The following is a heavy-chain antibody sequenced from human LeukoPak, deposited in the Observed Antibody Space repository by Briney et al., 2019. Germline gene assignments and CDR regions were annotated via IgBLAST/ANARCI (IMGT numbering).Heavy chain of an antibody. D-gene: IGHD3-22*01. CDR2: ISSTSYYI. V-gene: IGHV3-21*01. J-gene: IGHJ4*02. CDR3: ARALYDTSGYPQLDY. CDR1: GLTFSSHT. Sequence: PGGSLRLSCAASGLTFSSHTMNWVRQAPGKGLEWVSSISSTSYYIYYADSVKGRFTISRDNAKNSLYLQMNSLRAEDTAVYYCARALYDTSGYPQLDYWGQGTLVTVSS.